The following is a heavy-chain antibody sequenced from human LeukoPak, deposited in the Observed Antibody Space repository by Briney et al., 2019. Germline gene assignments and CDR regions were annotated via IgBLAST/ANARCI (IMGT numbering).Heavy chain of an antibody. V-gene: IGHV3-7*03. CDR2: IKQDGIET. CDR3: AKGTHYYDSSAYDC. Sequence: GGSLRLSCVASGFNSGNYWMSWVRQAPGQRLEWLANIKQDGIETYYLDSVKGRFTISRDNAKNSLYLQMNSLRAEDMALYYCAKGTHYYDSSAYDCWGQGTLVTVSS. D-gene: IGHD3-22*01. J-gene: IGHJ4*02. CDR1: GFNSGNYW.